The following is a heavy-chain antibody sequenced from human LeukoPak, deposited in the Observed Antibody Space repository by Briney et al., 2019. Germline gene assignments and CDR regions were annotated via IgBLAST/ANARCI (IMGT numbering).Heavy chain of an antibody. CDR1: GFTSSTYW. CDR2: IKQDGSEK. J-gene: IGHJ4*02. Sequence: GGSLRLSCAASGFTSSTYWMSWVRQAPGKGREWVANIKQDGSEKYYVDTVKGRFTISRDNAKNSLYLQMNSLRAGDTAVYYCARDRNTDFWSGYYTNYFDYWGQGTLVTVSS. V-gene: IGHV3-7*01. CDR3: ARDRNTDFWSGYYTNYFDY. D-gene: IGHD3-3*01.